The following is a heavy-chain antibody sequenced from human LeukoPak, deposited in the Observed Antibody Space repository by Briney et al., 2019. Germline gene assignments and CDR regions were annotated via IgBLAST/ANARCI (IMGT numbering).Heavy chain of an antibody. V-gene: IGHV1-2*06. CDR3: ARDPVYYDSSGYNDAFDI. D-gene: IGHD3-22*01. Sequence: AASVKVSCKASGYTFTGYYMHWVRQAPGQGLEWMGRINPNSGGTNYAQKFQGRVTMTRDTSISTAHMELSRLRSDDTAVYYCARDPVYYDSSGYNDAFDIWGQGTMVTVSS. CDR2: INPNSGGT. CDR1: GYTFTGYY. J-gene: IGHJ3*02.